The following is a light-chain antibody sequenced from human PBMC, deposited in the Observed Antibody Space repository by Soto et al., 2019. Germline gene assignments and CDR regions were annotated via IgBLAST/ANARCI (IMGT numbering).Light chain of an antibody. J-gene: IGKJ4*01. CDR1: QGIGSA. Sequence: IQMTQSPSSLCASVGGRVTISCRASQGIGSALAWYQQKPGKAPKVLIYDAYSLKSGVPSRFSGSGSGTDFTLTISSLQPEDFATYYCQQFNSFPLTFGGGTQVEIK. CDR2: DAY. CDR3: QQFNSFPLT. V-gene: IGKV1-13*02.